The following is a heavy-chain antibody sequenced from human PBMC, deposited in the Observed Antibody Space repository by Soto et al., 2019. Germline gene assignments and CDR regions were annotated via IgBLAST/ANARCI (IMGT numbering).Heavy chain of an antibody. CDR3: ATGVDILTGYPPTS. Sequence: ASVKVSCKVSGYTLTELSMHWVRQAPGKGLEWMGGFDPEDGETIYAQKFQGRVTMTEDTSTDTAYMELSSLRSEDTAVYYCATGVDILTGYPPTSWGQGTLVTVSS. CDR1: GYTLTELS. D-gene: IGHD3-9*01. CDR2: FDPEDGET. V-gene: IGHV1-24*01. J-gene: IGHJ4*02.